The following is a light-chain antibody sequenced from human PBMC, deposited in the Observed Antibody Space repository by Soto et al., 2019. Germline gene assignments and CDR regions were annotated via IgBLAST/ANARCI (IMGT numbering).Light chain of an antibody. CDR1: QGISSL. V-gene: IGKV1-9*01. J-gene: IGKJ4*01. CDR2: AAS. Sequence: DIQLTQSPSFLSASVGDRVTITCRASQGISSLLAWYQQKPGKAPNLLIYAASTLQSGVPSRFSGSGSGTEFTLTISSLQPEDFATYYCQQLHSYPRTFGGGTKVDIK. CDR3: QQLHSYPRT.